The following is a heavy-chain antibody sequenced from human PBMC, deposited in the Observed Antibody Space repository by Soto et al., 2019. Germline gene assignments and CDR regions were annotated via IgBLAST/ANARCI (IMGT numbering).Heavy chain of an antibody. V-gene: IGHV3-30*18. J-gene: IGHJ4*02. CDR2: ISYDGSNK. CDR1: GFTFSSYG. D-gene: IGHD3-10*01. CDR3: AKAPGGSGSYWYYYDY. Sequence: QVQLVESGGGVVQPGRSLRLSCAASGFTFSSYGMHWVRQAPGKGLEWVAVISYDGSNKYYADSVKGRFTISRDNYKNTQYQKKNSLRAEDTAVYYCAKAPGGSGSYWYYYDYWGQGNLVTVAS.